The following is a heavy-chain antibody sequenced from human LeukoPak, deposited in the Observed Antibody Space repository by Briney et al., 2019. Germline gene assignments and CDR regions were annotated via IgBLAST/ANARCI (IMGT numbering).Heavy chain of an antibody. V-gene: IGHV1-18*01. CDR3: ARFSFTMLREAQGISWYVV. J-gene: IGHJ4*02. D-gene: IGHD6-13*01. Sequence: ASVKVSCKASGYTFTSYGISWVRQAPGKGLEWLGWISAYNGNTNYAQKLQGRVTMTTDTSTSPDYMELRSLRSDVTAAYDCARFSFTMLREAQGISWYVVWGQGTLVAVSS. CDR2: ISAYNGNT. CDR1: GYTFTSYG.